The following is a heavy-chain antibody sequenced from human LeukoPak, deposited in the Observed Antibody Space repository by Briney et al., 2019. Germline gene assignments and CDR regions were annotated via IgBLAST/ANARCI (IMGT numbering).Heavy chain of an antibody. V-gene: IGHV3-7*01. CDR3: SRETYYYDSSGTNPDY. CDR1: GLTYSTYW. Sequence: PGGSLRLSCAASGLTYSTYWMSWVRQAPGKGLEWVANIKQDGSEKYYVDSVKGRFTISRDNAKNSLYLQMNSLRAEDTAVYYCSRETYYYDSSGTNPDYWGQGTLVTVSS. D-gene: IGHD3-22*01. CDR2: IKQDGSEK. J-gene: IGHJ4*02.